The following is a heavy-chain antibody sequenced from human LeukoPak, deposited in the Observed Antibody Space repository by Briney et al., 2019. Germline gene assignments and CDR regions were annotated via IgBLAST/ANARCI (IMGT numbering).Heavy chain of an antibody. Sequence: ASVKVSCKASGYTFTSYAMHWVRQAPGQRLEWMGWINAGNGNTKYSQKFQGRVTITADESTSTAYMELSSLRSEDTAVYYCARSRGSCYSCGDYWGQGTLVTVSS. J-gene: IGHJ4*02. D-gene: IGHD2-15*01. CDR3: ARSRGSCYSCGDY. V-gene: IGHV1-3*01. CDR1: GYTFTSYA. CDR2: INAGNGNT.